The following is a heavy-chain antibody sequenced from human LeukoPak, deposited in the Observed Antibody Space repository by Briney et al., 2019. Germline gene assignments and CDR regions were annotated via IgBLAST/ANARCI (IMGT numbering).Heavy chain of an antibody. J-gene: IGHJ4*01. CDR1: VFTFSSYW. CDR2: IRQDGGEK. Sequence: GGSLRLSCAVSVFTFSSYWMNWVRQAPGKGLEWVASIRQDGGEKSYVDSVKGRFTISRDNTKNSLYLQMSSLRAEDTAVYYCARDGTAAGLYFDLRGQGTLVTVSS. CDR3: ARDGTAAGLYFDL. D-gene: IGHD6-13*01. V-gene: IGHV3-7*01.